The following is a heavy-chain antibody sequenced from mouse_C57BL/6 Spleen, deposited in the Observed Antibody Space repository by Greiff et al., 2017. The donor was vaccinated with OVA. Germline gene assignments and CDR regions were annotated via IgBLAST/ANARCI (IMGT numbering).Heavy chain of an antibody. V-gene: IGHV5-17*01. CDR2: ISSGSSTI. D-gene: IGHD1-1*01. CDR1: GFTFSDYG. Sequence: EVKLMESGGGLVKPGGSLKLSCAASGFTFSDYGMHWVRQAPETGLEWVAYISSGSSTIYYADTVKGRFTISRDNAKNTLFLQMTSLRSEDTAMYYCARPTTVVDYFDVWGTGTTVTVSS. CDR3: ARPTTVVDYFDV. J-gene: IGHJ1*03.